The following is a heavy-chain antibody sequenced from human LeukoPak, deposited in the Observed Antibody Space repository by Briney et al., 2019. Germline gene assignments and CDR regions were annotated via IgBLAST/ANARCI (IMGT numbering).Heavy chain of an antibody. CDR3: VRTVVVVPAATYYFDY. D-gene: IGHD2-2*01. CDR2: VNAGNGDT. V-gene: IGHV1-3*01. CDR1: GYTFTSYA. J-gene: IGHJ4*02. Sequence: ASVKVSCKASGYTFTSYAMHWVRQAPGQRLEWMGWVNAGNGDTKYSQKFQGRVTITRDTSASTAYMELSSLRSEDTAVYYCVRTVVVVPAATYYFDYWDQGTLVTVSS.